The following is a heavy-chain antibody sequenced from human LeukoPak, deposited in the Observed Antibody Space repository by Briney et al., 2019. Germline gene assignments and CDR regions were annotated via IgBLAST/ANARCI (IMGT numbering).Heavy chain of an antibody. CDR1: GGSISSGGYY. J-gene: IGHJ4*02. CDR2: IYYSGST. V-gene: IGHV4-31*03. Sequence: SETLSLACTVSGGSISSGGYYWSWIRQHPGKGLEWIGYIYYSGSTYYNPSLKSRVTISVDTSKNQFSPKLSSVTAADTAVYYCARDLYYYDSSGYGGNRYFDYWGQGTLVTVSS. CDR3: ARDLYYYDSSGYGGNRYFDY. D-gene: IGHD3-22*01.